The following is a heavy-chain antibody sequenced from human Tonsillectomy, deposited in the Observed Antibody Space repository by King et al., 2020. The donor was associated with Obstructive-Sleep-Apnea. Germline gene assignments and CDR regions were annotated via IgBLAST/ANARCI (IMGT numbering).Heavy chain of an antibody. CDR3: AKVAAGYIHGHFDY. D-gene: IGHD5-18*01. J-gene: IGHJ4*02. V-gene: IGHV3-23*04. CDR2: ISVSAGST. Sequence: VQLVESVGGLLQPWGSLRLSCSASGFTFSSSVMNWVRQAPGKGLEWVSGISVSAGSTYYADSVKGRFTISRDNSKNTLYLQMNSLRAEDTAVYYCAKVAAGYIHGHFDYWGQGTLVTVSS. CDR1: GFTFSSSV.